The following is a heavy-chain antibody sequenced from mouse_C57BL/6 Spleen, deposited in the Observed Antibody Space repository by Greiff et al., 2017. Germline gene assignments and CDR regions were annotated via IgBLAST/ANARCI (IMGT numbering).Heavy chain of an antibody. V-gene: IGHV1-59*01. D-gene: IGHD2-5*01. Sequence: QVQLQQPGAELVRPGTSVKLSCKASGYTFTSYWMHWVKQRPGQGLEWIGVIDPSDSYTNYNQKFKGKATLTVDTSSSTAYMQLSSLTSEDSAVYYCARSGYSNYQFAYWGQGTLVTVSA. J-gene: IGHJ3*01. CDR3: ARSGYSNYQFAY. CDR1: GYTFTSYW. CDR2: IDPSDSYT.